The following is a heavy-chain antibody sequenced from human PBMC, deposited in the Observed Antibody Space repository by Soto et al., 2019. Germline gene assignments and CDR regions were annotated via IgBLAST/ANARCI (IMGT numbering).Heavy chain of an antibody. CDR2: ITAENGNT. D-gene: IGHD3-3*01. CDR3: ARVVLEWLPTSGFDF. V-gene: IGHV1-18*04. CDR1: GFSFTSYG. J-gene: IGHJ4*02. Sequence: QIQLVQSGAEVKKPGASVKVSCKASGFSFTSYGITWVRQAPGQGPEWLGWITAENGNTNYAQKFQGRATLTTDRATNTAYMELRGLRSDDTALDSCARVVLEWLPTSGFDFWGQGTLVTVSS.